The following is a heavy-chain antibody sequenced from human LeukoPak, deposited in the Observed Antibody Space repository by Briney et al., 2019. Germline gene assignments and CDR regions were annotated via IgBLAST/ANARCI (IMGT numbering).Heavy chain of an antibody. D-gene: IGHD3-22*01. J-gene: IGHJ6*02. CDR2: ISSSSSYI. Sequence: GGSLRLSCAASGFTFSSYSTNWVRQAPGKGLEWVSSISSSSSYIYYADSVKGRFTISRDNAKNSLYLQMNSLRAEDTAVYYCARDRFYYDSSGQIWRYYYGMDVWGQGTTVTVSS. CDR3: ARDRFYYDSSGQIWRYYYGMDV. CDR1: GFTFSSYS. V-gene: IGHV3-21*01.